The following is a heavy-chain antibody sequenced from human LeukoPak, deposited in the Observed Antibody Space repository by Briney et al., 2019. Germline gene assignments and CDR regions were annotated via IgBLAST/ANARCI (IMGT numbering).Heavy chain of an antibody. CDR3: GRFTRSGDSVY. J-gene: IGHJ4*02. V-gene: IGHV3-7*04. D-gene: IGHD7-27*01. CDR2: IKQDGSEK. CDR1: GFTFSSHW. Sequence: GGSLRLSCAASGFTFSSHWMSWVRQAPGKGLEWVANIKQDGSEKQYVDSVKGRFAISRDNAENSLYLQMNSLKAEDTAVYYCGRFTRSGDSVYWGQGTLVTVSS.